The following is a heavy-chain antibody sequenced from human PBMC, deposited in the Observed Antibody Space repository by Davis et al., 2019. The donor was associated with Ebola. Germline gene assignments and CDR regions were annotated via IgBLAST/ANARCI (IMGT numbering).Heavy chain of an antibody. D-gene: IGHD4-17*01. J-gene: IGHJ3*02. CDR1: GGSIDSHS. Sequence: PSETLSLTCTVSGGSIDSHSWTWIRQPPGKGLEWIGYIYSSGSTNYNPSLKSRVTLSVDTSKNQFSLKLTSVTAADTAVYYCARDNDYGDWDDAFDIWGQGTMVTVSS. V-gene: IGHV4-59*11. CDR2: IYSSGST. CDR3: ARDNDYGDWDDAFDI.